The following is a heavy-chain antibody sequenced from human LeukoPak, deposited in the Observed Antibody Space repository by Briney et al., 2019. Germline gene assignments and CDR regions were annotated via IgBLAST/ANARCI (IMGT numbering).Heavy chain of an antibody. CDR1: GFTFSNAW. Sequence: GGSLRLSCAASGFTFSNAWMSWVRQAPGKGLEWVGRVKSKTDGETTDYAAPVKGRFTISRDDSKNTLYLQMNSLRAEDTAVYYCARESMPTTVTKPPGWFDPWGQGTLVTVSS. CDR3: ARESMPTTVTKPPGWFDP. V-gene: IGHV3-15*01. CDR2: VKSKTDGETT. D-gene: IGHD4-17*01. J-gene: IGHJ5*02.